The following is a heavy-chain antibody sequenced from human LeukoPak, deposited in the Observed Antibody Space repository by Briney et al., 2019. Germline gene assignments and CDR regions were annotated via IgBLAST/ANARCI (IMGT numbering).Heavy chain of an antibody. D-gene: IGHD4-17*01. V-gene: IGHV4-59*01. J-gene: IGHJ6*04. Sequence: SETLSLTCTVSGGSISSYYWSWIRQPPGKGLEWIGYIYYSGSTNYNPSLKSRVTISVDTSKNQFPLKLSSVTAADTAVYYCARDGDATVTTGSAYYYGMDVWGKGTTVTVSS. CDR3: ARDGDATVTTGSAYYYGMDV. CDR2: IYYSGST. CDR1: GGSISSYY.